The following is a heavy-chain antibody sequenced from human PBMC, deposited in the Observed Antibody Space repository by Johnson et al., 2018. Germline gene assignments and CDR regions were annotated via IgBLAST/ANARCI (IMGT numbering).Heavy chain of an antibody. CDR1: GFTFGDYV. D-gene: IGHD2-8*01. CDR2: ISWDSGNI. Sequence: VQLVQSGGGLVQPGRSLRLSCVASGFTFGDYVMHWVRQVPGKGLKWVSGISWDSGNIGYGDSVKGRFTISRDNAKNSLYLQMNSLRAEDTALYYCAKDEGGSNAGYFQHWGQGTLVIVSS. J-gene: IGHJ1*01. V-gene: IGHV3-9*01. CDR3: AKDEGGSNAGYFQH.